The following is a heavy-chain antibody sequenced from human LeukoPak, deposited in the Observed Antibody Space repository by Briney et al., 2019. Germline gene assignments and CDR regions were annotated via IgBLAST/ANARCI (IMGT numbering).Heavy chain of an antibody. CDR2: ISSSSKFI. CDR1: GFTFRYCS. D-gene: IGHD2-2*01. CDR3: VGGSSTDSYYFDY. V-gene: IGHV3-21*01. Sequence: GGSLRLSCAASGFTFRYCSMNWVRQAPGKGLEWISSISSSSKFIYYADSVKGRFTISRDNAQNSVYLQMNSLRAEDTAVYFCVGGSSTDSYYFDYWGQGTLVTVSS. J-gene: IGHJ4*02.